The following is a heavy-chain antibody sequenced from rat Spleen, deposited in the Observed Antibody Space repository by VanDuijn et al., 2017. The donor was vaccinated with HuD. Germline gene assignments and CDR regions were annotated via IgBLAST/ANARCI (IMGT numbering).Heavy chain of an antibody. J-gene: IGHJ4*01. V-gene: IGHV5-25*01. D-gene: IGHD1-8*01. CDR1: GFTFSNHD. CDR2: ISPSGDST. Sequence: EVQLVESGGGLVQPGRSLKLSCAASGFTFSNHDMAWVRQAPTKGLEWLASISPSGDSTYYRDSVKGRFTISRDNAKSTLYLQMDSLRSEDTATYYCARPHSSHYVMDAWGQGASVTVSS. CDR3: ARPHSSHYVMDA.